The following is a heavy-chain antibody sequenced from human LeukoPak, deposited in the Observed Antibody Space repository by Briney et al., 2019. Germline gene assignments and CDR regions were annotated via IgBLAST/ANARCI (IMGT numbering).Heavy chain of an antibody. V-gene: IGHV1-46*01. CDR1: GYTFTSYY. CDR3: ARGAHDILTGYSVSLSFDY. D-gene: IGHD3-9*01. Sequence: ASVKVSCKASGYTFTSYYMHWVRQAPGQGLEWMGIINPSGGSTSYAQKFQGRVTMTRDMSTSTVYMELSSLRSEDTAVYYCARGAHDILTGYSVSLSFDYWGQGTLVTVSS. J-gene: IGHJ4*02. CDR2: INPSGGST.